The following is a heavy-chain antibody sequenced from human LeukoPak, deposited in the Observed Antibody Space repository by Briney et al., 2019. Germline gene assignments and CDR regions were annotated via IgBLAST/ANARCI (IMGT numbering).Heavy chain of an antibody. CDR2: TYYRSTWYN. Sequence: SQTLSLTCAISGDSVSSSSVTWNRIRQSPSRGLEWLGRTYYRSTWYNDYAVSVRGRITVNPDTSKNQFSLHLNSVPPEDTAVYYCARRLTQYDCFDPWGQGILVTVSS. J-gene: IGHJ5*02. CDR3: ARRLTQYDCFDP. CDR1: GDSVSSSSVT. V-gene: IGHV6-1*01. D-gene: IGHD2-2*01.